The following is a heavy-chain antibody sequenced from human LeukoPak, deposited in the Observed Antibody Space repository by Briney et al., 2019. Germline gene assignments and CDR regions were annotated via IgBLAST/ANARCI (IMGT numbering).Heavy chain of an antibody. Sequence: SETLSLTCTVSGGSISSYYWSWIRQPPGKGLEWIGYIYYSGSTNYNPSLKSRVTISVDTSKNQFSLKLSSVTAADTAVYYCARDNYDILTGYFCFDYWGQGTLVTVSS. V-gene: IGHV4-59*01. CDR1: GGSISSYY. CDR3: ARDNYDILTGYFCFDY. D-gene: IGHD3-9*01. J-gene: IGHJ4*02. CDR2: IYYSGST.